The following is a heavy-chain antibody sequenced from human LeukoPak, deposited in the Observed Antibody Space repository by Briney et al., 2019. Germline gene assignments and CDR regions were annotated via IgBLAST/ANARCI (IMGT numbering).Heavy chain of an antibody. Sequence: SGTLSLTCAVSGGSISSSNWWSWVRQPPGKGLEWIGEIYHSGSTNYNPSLKSRVTISVDKSKNQFSLKLSSVTAADTAVYYCARVAEGYYGSGSYYVWGQGTLVTVSS. CDR1: GGSISSSNW. D-gene: IGHD3-10*01. J-gene: IGHJ4*02. CDR2: IYHSGST. CDR3: ARVAEGYYGSGSYYV. V-gene: IGHV4-4*02.